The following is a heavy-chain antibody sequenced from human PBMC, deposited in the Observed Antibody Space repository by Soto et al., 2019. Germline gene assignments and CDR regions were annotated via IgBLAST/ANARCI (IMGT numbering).Heavy chain of an antibody. V-gene: IGHV3-23*01. CDR2: ISGSGGST. Sequence: EVQLLESGGGLVQPGGSLRLSCAASGFTFSSYAMSWVRQAPGKGLEWVSAISGSGGSTYYADSVKGRFTISRDNSKNTLYLKIISLRAEDTAVYYCATPRGPAAIWWFDPWGKGTLVTVSS. CDR3: ATPRGPAAIWWFDP. CDR1: GFTFSSYA. D-gene: IGHD2-2*01. J-gene: IGHJ5*02.